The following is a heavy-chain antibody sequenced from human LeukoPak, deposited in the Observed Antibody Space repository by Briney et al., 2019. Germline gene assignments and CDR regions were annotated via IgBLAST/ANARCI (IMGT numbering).Heavy chain of an antibody. V-gene: IGHV1-46*01. CDR3: ARITTNWAYYFDY. CDR2: INPSGGST. CDR1: GYTFTSYY. J-gene: IGHJ4*02. D-gene: IGHD7-27*01. Sequence: GASVKVSCKASGYTFTSYYMHWVRQAPGQGLEWMGIINPSGGSTSYAQKFQGRVTMTRDTSTSAVYMELSSLRSEDTAVYYCARITTNWAYYFDYWAREPWSPSPQ.